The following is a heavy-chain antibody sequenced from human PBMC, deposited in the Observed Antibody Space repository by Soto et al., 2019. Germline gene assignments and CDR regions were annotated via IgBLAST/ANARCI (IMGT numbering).Heavy chain of an antibody. D-gene: IGHD2-2*01. V-gene: IGHV4-59*01. CDR3: ARGFPYCTSGNCYPLVDY. CDR2: IFDSGSS. Sequence: QVQLQESGPGLVKPSETLSLSCTVSGGSISSYFCGWIRQPPGKGLEWIGYIFDSGSSNYHPSLQSRVTISVDTSRNQFSLQLTSVTAADTAVYYCARGFPYCTSGNCYPLVDYWGQGTLVTVSS. CDR1: GGSISSYF. J-gene: IGHJ4*02.